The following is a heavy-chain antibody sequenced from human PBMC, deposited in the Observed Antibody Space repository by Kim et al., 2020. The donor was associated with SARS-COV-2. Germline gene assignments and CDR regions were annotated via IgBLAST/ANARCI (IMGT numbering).Heavy chain of an antibody. J-gene: IGHJ4*01. V-gene: IGHV4-39*07. D-gene: IGHD3-3*01. CDR1: GGSISSSNYY. CDR2: MYYSGST. CDR3: AIHYDFWSGYCFDY. Sequence: SETLSLTCTVSGGSISSSNYYWGWIRQPPGKGLEWIGSMYYSGSTYYNPSLKSRVLISIDTSKNQFSLKMNSLTAADTALYYCAIHYDFWSGYCFDYWG.